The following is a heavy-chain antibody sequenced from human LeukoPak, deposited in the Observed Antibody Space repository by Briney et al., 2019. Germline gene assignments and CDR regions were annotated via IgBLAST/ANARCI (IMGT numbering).Heavy chain of an antibody. D-gene: IGHD1-26*01. CDR1: GGSFSGYY. Sequence: SETLSLTCAVYGGSFSGYYWSWIRQPPGKGLEWIGEINHSGSTNYNPSLKSRVTISVDTSKNQFSLKLSSVTAADAAVYYCARDLHSGAYTFDYWGQGTLVTVSS. V-gene: IGHV4-34*01. CDR2: INHSGST. CDR3: ARDLHSGAYTFDY. J-gene: IGHJ4*02.